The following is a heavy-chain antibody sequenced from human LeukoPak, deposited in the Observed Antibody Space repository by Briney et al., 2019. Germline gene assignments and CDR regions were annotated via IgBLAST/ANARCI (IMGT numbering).Heavy chain of an antibody. J-gene: IGHJ4*02. V-gene: IGHV3-74*01. CDR3: ATYSGYDSCIDY. Sequence: GVSLRLSCAASGVTFSSYWMHWVRQDPGKGLVWVSRVNSDGSSTSYADSVKGRFTISRDNAKNTLYLQMNSLRAEDTAVYYCATYSGYDSCIDYWGQGTLVTVSS. D-gene: IGHD5-12*01. CDR2: VNSDGSST. CDR1: GVTFSSYW.